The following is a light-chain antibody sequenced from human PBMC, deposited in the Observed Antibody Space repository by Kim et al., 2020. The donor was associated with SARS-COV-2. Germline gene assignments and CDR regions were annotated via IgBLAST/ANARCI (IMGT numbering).Light chain of an antibody. V-gene: IGLV3-21*04. J-gene: IGLJ2*01. CDR2: YDS. CDR1: NIGSKS. Sequence: SYELTQPPSVSVAPGKTARITCGGNNIGSKSVHWYQQKPGQAPVLVISYDSDRASGIPERCSGSNSGNTATLTISRVEAGDEADYYCQVWDSRTVHVVFGGGPRLTVL. CDR3: QVWDSRTVHVV.